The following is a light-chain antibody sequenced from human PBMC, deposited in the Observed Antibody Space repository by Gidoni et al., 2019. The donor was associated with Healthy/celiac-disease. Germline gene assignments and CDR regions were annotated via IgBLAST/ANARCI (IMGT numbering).Light chain of an antibody. V-gene: IGKV3-15*01. CDR3: QQYNNWPPYT. Sequence: IVMKQSPATLSVSPVERATLSCRASQSVSSNLAWYQQKPGQAPRLLIYGASTRATGIPARFSGSGSGTEFTLTISSLQSEDFAVYYCQQYNNWPPYTFGQGTKLEIK. J-gene: IGKJ2*01. CDR1: QSVSSN. CDR2: GAS.